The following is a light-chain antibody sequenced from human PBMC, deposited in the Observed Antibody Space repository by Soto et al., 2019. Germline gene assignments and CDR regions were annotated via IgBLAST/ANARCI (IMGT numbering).Light chain of an antibody. V-gene: IGLV2-23*02. CDR1: SSDVGTYNL. CDR3: CSYAGSSYV. Sequence: QSALTQPASVSGSPGQSITISCTGSSSDVGTYNLVSWYQQHPGEAPKLMIYEVTKRPSGVSNRFSGSKSGNTASLTISELQAEDEADYYCCSYAGSSYVFGTGTKVTVL. CDR2: EVT. J-gene: IGLJ1*01.